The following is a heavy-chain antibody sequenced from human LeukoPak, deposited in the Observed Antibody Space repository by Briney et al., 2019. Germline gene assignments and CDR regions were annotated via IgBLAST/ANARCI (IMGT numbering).Heavy chain of an antibody. CDR1: CGSISSRGYY. Sequence: PSGTLSLTCTVSCGSISSRGYYWSWIRQHPGKGLEWIVYIYYSGSTYYNPSLNSRVTISVETSKNQFSLTLSSVTAADTAVYYCARDRGGITMIDYWGQGTLVTVYS. D-gene: IGHD3-22*01. CDR2: IYYSGST. CDR3: ARDRGGITMIDY. J-gene: IGHJ4*02. V-gene: IGHV4-31*03.